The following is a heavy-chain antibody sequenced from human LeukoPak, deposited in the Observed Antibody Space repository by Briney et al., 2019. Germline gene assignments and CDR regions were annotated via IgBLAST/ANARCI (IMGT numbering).Heavy chain of an antibody. J-gene: IGHJ4*02. CDR2: IKQDGSEK. CDR1: GFTFSSYW. V-gene: IGHV3-7*05. Sequence: GGSLRLSCAASGFTFSSYWMSWVRQAPGKGLECVGNIKQDGSEKYYVDSVKGRFTISRDNAKNSLYLKMNSLRAEDTAVYYCASFPKIGYYGSGSLIPGWGQGTLVTVSS. D-gene: IGHD3-10*01. CDR3: ASFPKIGYYGSGSLIPG.